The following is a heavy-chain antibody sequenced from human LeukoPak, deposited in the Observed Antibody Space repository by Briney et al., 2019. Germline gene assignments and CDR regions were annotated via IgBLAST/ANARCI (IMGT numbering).Heavy chain of an antibody. CDR3: ARDLTLTVAFDI. CDR1: RGSFTTYS. Sequence: SETLSLTCTVPRGSFTTYSWRWIRQPAGKGLEGIGRLSGSGDTNFNPSLKTRVTMSADESKNQFSLHLRSVTAADTAVYFCARDLTLTVAFDIWGQGTVVTVSS. CDR2: LSGSGDT. V-gene: IGHV4-4*07. J-gene: IGHJ3*02. D-gene: IGHD3-16*01.